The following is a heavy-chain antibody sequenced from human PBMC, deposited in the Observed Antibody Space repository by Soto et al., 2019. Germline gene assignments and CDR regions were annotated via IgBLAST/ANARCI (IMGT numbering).Heavy chain of an antibody. V-gene: IGHV4-30-2*01. CDR1: GGSISSGGYS. J-gene: IGHJ5*02. CDR2: IYQSGST. D-gene: IGHD4-4*01. CDR3: ASEGDGYNNPRWFDP. Sequence: ASETLSLTCAVSGGSISSGGYSWSWIRQPPGKGLEWIGYIYQSGSTSYNPSLKSRVTISVDRSKNQFSLKLSSVTAADTSVYYCASEGDGYNNPRWFDPWGQGTLVTVSS.